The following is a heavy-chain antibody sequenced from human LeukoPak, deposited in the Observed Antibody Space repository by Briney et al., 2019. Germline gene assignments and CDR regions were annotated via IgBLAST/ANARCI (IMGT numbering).Heavy chain of an antibody. V-gene: IGHV4-61*08. CDR1: GGSISSGGYY. J-gene: IGHJ4*02. D-gene: IGHD3-10*01. CDR3: ASGSRESFDY. Sequence: SETLSLTCTVSGGSISSGGYYWSWIRQPPGKGLEWIGYIYYSGSTNYNPSLKSRVTVSVDTSKNQFSLKLSSVTAADTAVYYCASGSRESFDYWGQGTLVTVSS. CDR2: IYYSGST.